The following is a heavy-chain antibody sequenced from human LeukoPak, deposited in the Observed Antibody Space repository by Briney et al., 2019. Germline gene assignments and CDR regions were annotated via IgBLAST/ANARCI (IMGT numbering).Heavy chain of an antibody. D-gene: IGHD3-16*02. CDR1: GFTFSSYA. CDR2: IKQDGSEK. V-gene: IGHV3-7*01. J-gene: IGHJ4*02. CDR3: ARDSLGELSS. Sequence: GGSLRLSCAASGFTFSSYAMSWVRQAPGKGLEWVANIKQDGSEKYYVDSVKGRFTISRDNAKNSLYLQMNSLRAEDTAVYYCARDSLGELSSWGQGTLVTVSS.